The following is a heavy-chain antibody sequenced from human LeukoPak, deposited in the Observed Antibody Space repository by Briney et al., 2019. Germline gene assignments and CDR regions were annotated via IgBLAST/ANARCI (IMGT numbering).Heavy chain of an antibody. J-gene: IGHJ3*02. CDR2: INHSGST. D-gene: IGHD5-18*01. V-gene: IGHV4-34*01. CDR3: ARGGRMQLWFSNAFDI. Sequence: ASETLSLTCAVYGGSFSGYYWSWIRQPPGKGLEWIGEINHSGSTNYNPSLKSRVTISVDTSKNQFSLKLSSVTAADTAVYYCARGGRMQLWFSNAFDIWGQGTMVTVSS. CDR1: GGSFSGYY.